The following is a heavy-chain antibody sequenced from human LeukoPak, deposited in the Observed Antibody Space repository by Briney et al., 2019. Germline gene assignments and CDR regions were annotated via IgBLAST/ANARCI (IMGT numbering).Heavy chain of an antibody. D-gene: IGHD5-12*01. J-gene: IGHJ4*02. V-gene: IGHV3-11*04. CDR3: AKSPGGYSGPFGD. CDR1: GFTFSDYY. CDR2: ISTSGTAV. Sequence: GGSLRLSCAASGFTFSDYYMSWIRQAPGKGLEWVSYISTSGTAVYYADSVKGRFTISRDNAKNSLYLQMNSLRVEDTAVYYCAKSPGGYSGPFGDWGQGTLVTVSS.